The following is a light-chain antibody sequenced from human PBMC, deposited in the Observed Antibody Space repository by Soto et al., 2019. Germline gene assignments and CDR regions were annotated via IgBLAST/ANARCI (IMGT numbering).Light chain of an antibody. J-gene: IGLJ1*01. CDR1: SSDVGGYNY. Sequence: ASVSGSPGQSITISCTGTSSDVGGYNYVSWYQHHPGKAPKLMIFDVSNRPSGVSNRFSGSKSGNTASLTISGLQPEEEADYYCSSYTTSNTRQIVFGTGTKLTVL. CDR2: DVS. CDR3: SSYTTSNTRQIV. V-gene: IGLV2-14*03.